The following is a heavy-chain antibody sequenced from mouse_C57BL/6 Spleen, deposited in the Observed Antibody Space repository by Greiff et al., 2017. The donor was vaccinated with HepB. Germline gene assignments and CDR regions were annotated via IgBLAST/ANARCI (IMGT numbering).Heavy chain of an antibody. Sequence: VQLQQPGAELVKPGASVKLSCKASGYTFTSYWMHWVKQRPGQGLEWIGMIHPNSGSTNYNEKFKSKATLTVDKSSSTAYMQLSSLTSEDSAVYYCARENYYGSRDYFDYWGQGTTLTVSS. D-gene: IGHD1-1*01. J-gene: IGHJ2*01. CDR3: ARENYYGSRDYFDY. CDR1: GYTFTSYW. V-gene: IGHV1-64*01. CDR2: IHPNSGST.